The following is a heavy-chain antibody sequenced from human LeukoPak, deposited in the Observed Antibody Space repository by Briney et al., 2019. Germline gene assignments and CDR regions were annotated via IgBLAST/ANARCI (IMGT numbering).Heavy chain of an antibody. D-gene: IGHD5-12*01. Sequence: PSETLSLTCTVSGGSISSYYWSWIRQPPGKGLEWIGYIYYSGSTNYNPSLKSRVTISVDTSKNQFSLKLSSVTAADTAVYYCARERGYPLFSFDYWGQGTLVTVSS. V-gene: IGHV4-59*01. J-gene: IGHJ4*02. CDR1: GGSISSYY. CDR3: ARERGYPLFSFDY. CDR2: IYYSGST.